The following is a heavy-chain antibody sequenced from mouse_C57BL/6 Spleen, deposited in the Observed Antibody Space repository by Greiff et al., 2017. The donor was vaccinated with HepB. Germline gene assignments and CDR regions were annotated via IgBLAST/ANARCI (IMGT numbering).Heavy chain of an antibody. V-gene: IGHV14-2*01. CDR1: GFNIKDYY. J-gene: IGHJ1*03. CDR3: ASPFITTVVATTADV. Sequence: VQLQQSGAELVKPGASVKLSCTASGFNIKDYYMHWVKQRTEQGLEWIGRIDPEDGETKYAPKFQGKATITADTSSNTAYLQLSSLTSEDTAVYYCASPFITTVVATTADVWGTGTTVTVSS. D-gene: IGHD1-1*01. CDR2: IDPEDGET.